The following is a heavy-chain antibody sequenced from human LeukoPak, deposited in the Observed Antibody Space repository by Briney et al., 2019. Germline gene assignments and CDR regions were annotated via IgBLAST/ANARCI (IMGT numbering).Heavy chain of an antibody. CDR2: ISSSSSYI. CDR3: ARDPRSYSSGWYGGGDAFDI. D-gene: IGHD6-19*01. V-gene: IGHV3-21*01. CDR1: GFTFSSYS. J-gene: IGHJ3*02. Sequence: GGSLRLSCAASGFTFSSYSMNWVRQAPGKGLEWVSSISSSSSYIYYADSVKGRFTISRDNAKNSLYLQMNSLRAEDTAVYYCARDPRSYSSGWYGGGDAFDIWGQGTMVTVSP.